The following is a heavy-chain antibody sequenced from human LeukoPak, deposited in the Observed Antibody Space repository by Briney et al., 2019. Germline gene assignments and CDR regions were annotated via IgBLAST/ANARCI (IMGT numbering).Heavy chain of an antibody. J-gene: IGHJ4*02. CDR2: INTNTGNP. D-gene: IGHD4-17*01. CDR3: ARSNNDGDYLGVGFDY. CDR1: GYTFISYA. V-gene: IGHV7-4-1*02. Sequence: ASVNVSCKASGYTFISYAMNWVRQAPGQGLEWMGWINTNTGNPTYAQGFTGRFVFSLDTSVSTAYLQISSLQAEDTAVYYCARSNNDGDYLGVGFDYWGQGTLVTVSS.